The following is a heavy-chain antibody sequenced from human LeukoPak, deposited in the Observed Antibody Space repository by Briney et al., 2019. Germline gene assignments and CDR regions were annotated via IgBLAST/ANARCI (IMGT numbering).Heavy chain of an antibody. J-gene: IGHJ4*02. CDR1: GFTFSTYTYS. V-gene: IGHV3-21*01. Sequence: GGSLRLSCAASGFTFSTYTYSMNWVRQAPGKGLEWVSSITSGSTYIYYADSVKGRFTISRDTAKNSLYLQMNTLSVEDTAVYYCARHLNYYLDYWGQGTLVTVSS. D-gene: IGHD3-10*01. CDR3: ARHLNYYLDY. CDR2: ITSGSTYI.